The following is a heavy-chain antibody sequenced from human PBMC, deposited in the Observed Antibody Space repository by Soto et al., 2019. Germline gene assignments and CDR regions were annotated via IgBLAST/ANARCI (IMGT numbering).Heavy chain of an antibody. J-gene: IGHJ6*02. Sequence: HPGGSLRLSCVASGFTFSIYAMNWVRQAPGKGLEWVSAINIGGGSTHYADSVKGRFTISRDNSKNTLYLQMNSLTAEDTAVYYCAKDRGGSSWFYGLDVWGQGTTVTVSS. CDR3: AKDRGGSSWFYGLDV. D-gene: IGHD6-19*01. V-gene: IGHV3-23*01. CDR1: GFTFSIYA. CDR2: INIGGGST.